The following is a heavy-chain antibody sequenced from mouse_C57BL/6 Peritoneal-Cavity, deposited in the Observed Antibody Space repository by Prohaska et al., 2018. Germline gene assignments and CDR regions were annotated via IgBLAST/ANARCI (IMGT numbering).Heavy chain of an antibody. CDR3: ARKGIVYDGFDY. D-gene: IGHD2-12*01. V-gene: IGHV1-66*01. Sequence: KQRSGQGLEWIGWIYPGSGNTKYNEKFKGKATLTADTSSSTAYMQLSSLTSEDSAVYYCARKGIVYDGFDYWGQGTTLTVSS. J-gene: IGHJ2*01. CDR2: IYPGSGNT.